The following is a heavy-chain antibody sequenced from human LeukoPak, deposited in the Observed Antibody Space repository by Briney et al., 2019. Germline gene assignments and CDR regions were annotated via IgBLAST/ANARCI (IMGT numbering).Heavy chain of an antibody. Sequence: GRSLRPSCAASGFTFSSYGMHWVRQAPGKGLEWVAVISYDGSNKYYGDSVKGRFTISRDNSKNTLSLQMNSLRVEDTAVYYCAKEFRQQTNFAYWGQGTLVTVSS. J-gene: IGHJ4*02. CDR1: GFTFSSYG. CDR3: AKEFRQQTNFAY. CDR2: ISYDGSNK. V-gene: IGHV3-30*18. D-gene: IGHD6-13*01.